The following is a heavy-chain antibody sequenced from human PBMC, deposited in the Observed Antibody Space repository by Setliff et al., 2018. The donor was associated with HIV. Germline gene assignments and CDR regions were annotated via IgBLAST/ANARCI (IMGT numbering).Heavy chain of an antibody. CDR3: ARHGTMVRGVIYYYMDV. CDR1: GYSISSHY. V-gene: IGHV4-59*08. CDR2: VYYSGST. D-gene: IGHD3-10*01. J-gene: IGHJ6*03. Sequence: PSETLSLTCTVSGYSISSHYWSWIRQPPGKGLEWIGYVYYSGSTNYNPSLKSRVTISVDTSKNQSSLKLSSVTAADTAVYYCARHGTMVRGVIYYYMDVWGKGTTVTVSS.